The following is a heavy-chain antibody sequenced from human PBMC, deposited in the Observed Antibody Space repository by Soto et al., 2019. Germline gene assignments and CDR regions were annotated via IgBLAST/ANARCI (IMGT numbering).Heavy chain of an antibody. V-gene: IGHV3-64*01. CDR1: GVTLSGYA. CDR3: ARRARPDFYYMDV. D-gene: IGHD6-6*01. CDR2: ISSNGVGT. Sequence: GGSLRLSCAASGVTLSGYAIDWVRQAPGKGLEYVSGISSNGVGTYYANSVQGRFTISRDNSKNTVYLQMGSVRPEDMAVYYCARRARPDFYYMDVWGKGTTVTVSS. J-gene: IGHJ6*03.